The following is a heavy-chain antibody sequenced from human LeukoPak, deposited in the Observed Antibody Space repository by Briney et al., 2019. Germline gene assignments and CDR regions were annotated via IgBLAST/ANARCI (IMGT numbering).Heavy chain of an antibody. V-gene: IGHV4-28*01. CDR3: ASFGYSSGIDC. Sequence: PSETLSLTCAVSGHSISSTNWWGWIRQPPGKGLEWIGYIYYSGTTYYNPSLKGRVTMSVDTSKNHFSLKLNSVTAVDTAVYYCASFGYSSGIDCWGQGTLVTVSS. CDR2: IYYSGTT. CDR1: GHSISSTNW. D-gene: IGHD6-19*01. J-gene: IGHJ4*02.